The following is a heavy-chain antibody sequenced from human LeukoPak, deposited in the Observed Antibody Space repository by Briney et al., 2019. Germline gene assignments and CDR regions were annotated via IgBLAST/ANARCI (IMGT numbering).Heavy chain of an antibody. J-gene: IGHJ4*02. V-gene: IGHV3-11*01. Sequence: GGSLRLSCAASGFTFTDYYMSWIRQAPGKGLEWVSYISTSGTIIYYADSVKGRLTISRDNVKDSLYLQMNNLRAEDTAVYYCARSMRRGSYDSWGQGALVTVSS. CDR2: ISTSGTII. CDR3: ARSMRRGSYDS. D-gene: IGHD1-26*01. CDR1: GFTFTDYY.